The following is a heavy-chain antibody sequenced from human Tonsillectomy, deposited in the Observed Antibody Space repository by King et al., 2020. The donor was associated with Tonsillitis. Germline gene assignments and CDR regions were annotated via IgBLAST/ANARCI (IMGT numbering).Heavy chain of an antibody. V-gene: IGHV3-30-3*01. CDR1: GFTFSGYA. CDR2: IGYDGSDQ. J-gene: IGHJ6*03. Sequence: QLVQSGGGVVQPGRSLRLPCAGSGFTFSGYAMHWVRQAPGKGLEWVAAIGYDGSDQNYADSVKGRFTISRDNSKNTVYLHMNSLRVEDSATYYCARDGPGCSGTNCYFYCYMDVWGIGTTVTVAS. D-gene: IGHD2-2*01. CDR3: ARDGPGCSGTNCYFYCYMDV.